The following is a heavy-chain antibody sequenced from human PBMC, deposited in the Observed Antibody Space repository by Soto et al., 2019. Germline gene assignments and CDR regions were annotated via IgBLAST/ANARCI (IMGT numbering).Heavy chain of an antibody. CDR3: ARRSEKFSGWYYFAH. CDR2: IYWDDDK. D-gene: IGHD6-19*01. J-gene: IGHJ4*02. Sequence: QITLKESGPTLVKPTQTLTLTCTFSGFSLSTSGVGVGWIRQPPGKALEWLALIYWDDDKRYSPSLKSRLTITKDTSKSQVVRTLTNLDPVDTARYYCARRSEKFSGWYYFAHWGQGTLGTVSS. V-gene: IGHV2-5*02. CDR1: GFSLSTSGVG.